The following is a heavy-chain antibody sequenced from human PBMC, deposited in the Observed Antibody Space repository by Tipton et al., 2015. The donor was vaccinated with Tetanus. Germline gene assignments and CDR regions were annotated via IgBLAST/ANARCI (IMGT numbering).Heavy chain of an antibody. V-gene: IGHV4-61*01. CDR1: GGSVNSGSYY. CDR2: IYQSGST. J-gene: IGHJ6*02. Sequence: TLSLTCTVSGGSVNSGSYYWSWIRQPPGKGLEWIGYIYQSGSTSYSPSLESRVTISLETSKNQFSLRLSSVTAADTAVYYCARDGPYYSDTGNDYPFYGMDVWGQGTTVTASS. CDR3: ARDGPYYSDTGNDYPFYGMDV. D-gene: IGHD3-22*01.